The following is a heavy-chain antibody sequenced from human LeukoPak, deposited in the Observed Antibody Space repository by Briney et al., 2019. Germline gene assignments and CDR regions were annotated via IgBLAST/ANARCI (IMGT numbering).Heavy chain of an antibody. CDR3: AKDLGSSWEYFQH. V-gene: IGHV3-53*05. J-gene: IGHJ1*01. D-gene: IGHD6-13*01. CDR1: GFTVSSNY. Sequence: PGGSLRLSCAASGFTVSSNYMSWVRQAPGKGLEWVSVIYSGGSTYYADSVKGRFTISRDNSKNTLYLQMNSLRAEDTAVYYCAKDLGSSWEYFQHWGQGTLVTVSS. CDR2: IYSGGST.